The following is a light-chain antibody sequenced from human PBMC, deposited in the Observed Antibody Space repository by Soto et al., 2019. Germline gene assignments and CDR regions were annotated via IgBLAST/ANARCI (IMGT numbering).Light chain of an antibody. CDR3: QSYDTSLSGSFV. CDR2: ANN. V-gene: IGLV1-40*01. CDR1: SSNIGAGYD. Sequence: QSVLTQPPSVSGAPGQRVTISCTGSSSNIGAGYDVHWYQQLPGTAPKLLIYANNYRPSGVPGRFSGSKSGTSASLAITGLQAEDEADHYCQSYDTSLSGSFVLGGGTKLTVL. J-gene: IGLJ2*01.